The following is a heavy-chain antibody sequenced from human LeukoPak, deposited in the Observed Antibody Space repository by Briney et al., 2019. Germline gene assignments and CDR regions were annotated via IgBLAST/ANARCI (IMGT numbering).Heavy chain of an antibody. V-gene: IGHV4-34*01. CDR1: GESFSGYY. J-gene: IGHJ4*02. CDR3: ARGRDDILTGYYAGYYFDY. D-gene: IGHD3-9*01. Sequence: ETLSLTCAVYGESFSGYYWSWIRQPPGKGLEWIGEINHSGSTNYNPSLKSRVTISVDTSKNQFSLKLSSVTAADTAMYYCARGRDDILTGYYAGYYFDYWGQGTLVTVSS. CDR2: INHSGST.